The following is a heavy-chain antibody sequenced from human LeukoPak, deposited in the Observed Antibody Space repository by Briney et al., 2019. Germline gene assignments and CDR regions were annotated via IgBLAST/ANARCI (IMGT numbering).Heavy chain of an antibody. D-gene: IGHD5-12*01. CDR2: IHPGDSDT. Sequence: GESLKISCKGSGYSFTNYWIGWVRQMPGKGLEWMGIIHPGDSDTRYSPSFQGQVTISADKSISTAYLQWSSLKASDTAMYYCARSGIVATITSDFFDYWGQGTLVTVSS. CDR3: ARSGIVATITSDFFDY. CDR1: GYSFTNYW. J-gene: IGHJ4*02. V-gene: IGHV5-51*01.